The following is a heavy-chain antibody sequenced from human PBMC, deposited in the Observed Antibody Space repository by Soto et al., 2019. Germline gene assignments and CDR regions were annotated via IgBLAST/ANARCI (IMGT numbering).Heavy chain of an antibody. CDR1: GGSISDTHV. Sequence: PSETLSLTCVVFGGSISDTHVWSWVRQPPGKGLEWIGEIFPSGTTDYNPSLKSRVTMSLGKSRNQLSLTLNSVTAADTAVYYCATEDSMNWTHDYWGHGILVTVSS. J-gene: IGHJ4*01. CDR3: ATEDSMNWTHDY. D-gene: IGHD1-1*01. CDR2: IFPSGTT. V-gene: IGHV4-4*02.